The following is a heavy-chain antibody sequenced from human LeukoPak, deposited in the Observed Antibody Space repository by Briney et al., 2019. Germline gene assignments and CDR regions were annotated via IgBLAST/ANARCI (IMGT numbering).Heavy chain of an antibody. CDR1: GFTLSSYA. Sequence: GGSLRLSCTASGFTLSSYAMSWVRQAPGEGLEWVSSVSKSDGTTYYADSVKGRLTISRDNSKNTLHLQMNGLRAEDTAVYYCARGSYGMDVWGQGTTVTVSS. J-gene: IGHJ6*02. CDR3: ARGSYGMDV. V-gene: IGHV3-23*01. CDR2: VSKSDGTT.